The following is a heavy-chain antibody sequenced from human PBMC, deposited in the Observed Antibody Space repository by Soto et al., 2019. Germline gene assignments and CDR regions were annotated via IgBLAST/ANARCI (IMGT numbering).Heavy chain of an antibody. CDR1: GFTFSDSY. CDR3: ARVSWRGKYGMDV. V-gene: IGHV3-11*01. CDR2: ITFSGNTV. Sequence: GGSLRLSCAASGFTFSDSYMSWIRQAPGKGLEWISYITFSGNTVYYADSLKGRFTISRDNAKNSLYLQMNRLRAEDTAVYYCARVSWRGKYGMDVWGQGTTVTVSS. J-gene: IGHJ6*02.